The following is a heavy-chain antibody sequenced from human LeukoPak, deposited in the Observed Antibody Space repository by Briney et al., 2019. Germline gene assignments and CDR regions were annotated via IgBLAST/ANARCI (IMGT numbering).Heavy chain of an antibody. CDR2: IYYSGST. CDR1: GGSISTYY. J-gene: IGHJ4*02. D-gene: IGHD3-16*02. Sequence: SETLSLTCTVSGGSISTYYWSWIRQPPGKGLEWIGYIYYSGSTNYNPSLKSRVTISVDTSKNQFSLKLSSVTAADTAMYYCARTDDYVWGSYRPYYFDYWGQGTLVTVSP. V-gene: IGHV4-59*01. CDR3: ARTDDYVWGSYRPYYFDY.